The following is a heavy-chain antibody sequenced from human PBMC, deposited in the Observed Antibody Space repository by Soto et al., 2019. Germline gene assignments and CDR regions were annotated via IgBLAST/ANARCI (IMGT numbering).Heavy chain of an antibody. CDR1: GFTFSSYS. J-gene: IGHJ6*03. D-gene: IGHD6-6*01. CDR2: ISSSSSTI. V-gene: IGHV3-48*01. Sequence: GGSLRLSCAASGFTFSSYSMNWVRQAPGKGLEWVSYISSSSSTIYYADSVKGRFTISRDNAKNSLYLQMNSLRAEDTAVYYCARESWVAARPERGYYYYMDVWGKGTTVTVSS. CDR3: ARESWVAARPERGYYYYMDV.